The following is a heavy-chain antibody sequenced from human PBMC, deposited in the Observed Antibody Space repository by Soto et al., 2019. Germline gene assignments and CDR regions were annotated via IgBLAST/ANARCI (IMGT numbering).Heavy chain of an antibody. D-gene: IGHD3-22*01. V-gene: IGHV1-2*02. J-gene: IGHJ3*02. CDR2: INPNSGVT. CDR1: GYTFTGYY. Sequence: ASVKVSCKASGYTFTGYYMHWVRQAPGQGLEWMGWINPNSGVTNYAQKFQGRVTITRDTSASTAYMELSSLRSEDTAVYYCARDGPNDSSGYYFLGVAFDIWGQGTMVTVS. CDR3: ARDGPNDSSGYYFLGVAFDI.